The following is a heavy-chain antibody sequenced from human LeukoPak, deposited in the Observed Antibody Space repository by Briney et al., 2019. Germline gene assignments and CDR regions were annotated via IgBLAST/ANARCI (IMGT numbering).Heavy chain of an antibody. J-gene: IGHJ4*02. CDR3: ARRWPHSSGYYLFDY. V-gene: IGHV1-69*05. CDR2: IIPIFGST. Sequence: SVKVSCKASGGTFSSHGLSWVRQAPGQGREWMGGIIPIFGSTNYAQNFQGRVTITMDESTSTAYMELGSLRTDDTAVYYCARRWPHSSGYYLFDYWGQGTLVTVSS. CDR1: GGTFSSHG. D-gene: IGHD3-22*01.